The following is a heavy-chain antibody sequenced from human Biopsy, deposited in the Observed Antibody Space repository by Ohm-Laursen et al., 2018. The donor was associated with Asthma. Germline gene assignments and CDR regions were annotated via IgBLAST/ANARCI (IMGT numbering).Heavy chain of an antibody. Sequence: TLSLTCIVPGGYIDSHDWSWCWIRQSPGKGLQWLGYAHFSGSTHYNPSLDRRIRMSVDTSKSQVPLSLTSVSAADTAVYFCARVRRYGDIFFGMDVWGQGTTVTVSS. CDR2: AHFSGST. V-gene: IGHV4-30-4*01. D-gene: IGHD4-17*01. CDR3: ARVRRYGDIFFGMDV. CDR1: GGYIDSHDWS. J-gene: IGHJ6*01.